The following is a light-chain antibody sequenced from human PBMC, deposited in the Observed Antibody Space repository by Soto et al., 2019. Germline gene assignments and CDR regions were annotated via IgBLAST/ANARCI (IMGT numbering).Light chain of an antibody. CDR1: QSVSSSY. V-gene: IGKV3-20*01. Sequence: EIVLTQSPGTLSLSPGERATLSCRASQSVSSSYLAGYQQKPVQAPRLLIYGASSRATGIPDRFSGSGSGTDLTLTISRLEPEDFAVYYCQQYGSSPETFGQGTKVEIK. CDR2: GAS. CDR3: QQYGSSPET. J-gene: IGKJ1*01.